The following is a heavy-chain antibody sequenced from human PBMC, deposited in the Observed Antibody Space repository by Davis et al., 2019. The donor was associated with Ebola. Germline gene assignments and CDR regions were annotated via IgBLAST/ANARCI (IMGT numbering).Heavy chain of an antibody. CDR1: GGTFSSYA. CDR3: ARDSYYGSVYYYGMDV. D-gene: IGHD3-10*01. Sequence: SVKVSCKASGGTFSSYAISWVRQAPGQGLEWMGGIIPIFGTANYAQKFQGRVTITADKSTSTAYMELRSLRSDETAVYYCARDSYYGSVYYYGMDVWGQGTTVTVSS. J-gene: IGHJ6*02. V-gene: IGHV1-69*06. CDR2: IIPIFGTA.